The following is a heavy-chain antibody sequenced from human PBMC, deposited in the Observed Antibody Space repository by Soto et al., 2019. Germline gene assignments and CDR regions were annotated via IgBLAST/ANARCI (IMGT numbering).Heavy chain of an antibody. CDR3: ARAGCDGGSCYTLVGLRDGMDV. CDR1: GFTFSSYA. Sequence: QVQLVESGGGVVQPGRSLRLSCAASGFTFSSYAMYWVRQAPGKGLEWVAVISYDGNNKYYADSVKGRFTISRDNSKKTLYLQMNSLRAEDTAVYYCARAGCDGGSCYTLVGLRDGMDVWGQGTTVTVSS. V-gene: IGHV3-30-3*01. D-gene: IGHD2-15*01. CDR2: ISYDGNNK. J-gene: IGHJ6*02.